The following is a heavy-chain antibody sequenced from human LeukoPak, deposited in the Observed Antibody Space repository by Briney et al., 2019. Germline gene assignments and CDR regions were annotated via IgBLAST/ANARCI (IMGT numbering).Heavy chain of an antibody. CDR2: FDPEDGET. CDR1: GYTLTDLS. D-gene: IGHD5-24*01. CDR3: AMTTMTSEEYSYFYMDV. Sequence: ASVTVSFKVSGYTLTDLSMHWVRQAPGKGLEWMGGFDPEDGETIYAQKFQGRVTMTEDTSTDTAYMELSSLRSEDTAVYYCAMTTMTSEEYSYFYMDVWGKGTTVTVSS. J-gene: IGHJ6*03. V-gene: IGHV1-24*01.